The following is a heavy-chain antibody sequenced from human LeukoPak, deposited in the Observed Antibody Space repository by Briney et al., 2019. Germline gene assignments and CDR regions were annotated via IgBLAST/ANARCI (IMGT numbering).Heavy chain of an antibody. J-gene: IGHJ4*02. CDR1: GGSISSGSYY. V-gene: IGHV4-61*02. CDR3: ARALGGYPANFDY. D-gene: IGHD1-26*01. CDR2: IYTSGST. Sequence: SQTLSLTCTVSGGSISSGSYYWSWIRQPAGKGLEWIGRIYTSGSTNYNPSLKSRVTISVDTSKNQFSLKLSSVTAADTAVYYCARALGGYPANFDYWGQGTLVTVS.